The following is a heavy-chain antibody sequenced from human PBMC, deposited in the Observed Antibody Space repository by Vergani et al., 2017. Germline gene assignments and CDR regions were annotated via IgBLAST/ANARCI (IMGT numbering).Heavy chain of an antibody. J-gene: IGHJ4*02. V-gene: IGHV3-30*03. Sequence: QVQLVESGGGVVQPGRSLRLSCAASGFTFSSYGMHWVRQAPGKGLEWVAVISYDGSNKYYADSVKGRFTISRDNSKNTLYLQMNSLRAEDTAVYYCASTLASSFDYWGQGTLVTVSS. CDR3: ASTLASSFDY. CDR2: ISYDGSNK. CDR1: GFTFSSYG. D-gene: IGHD6-13*01.